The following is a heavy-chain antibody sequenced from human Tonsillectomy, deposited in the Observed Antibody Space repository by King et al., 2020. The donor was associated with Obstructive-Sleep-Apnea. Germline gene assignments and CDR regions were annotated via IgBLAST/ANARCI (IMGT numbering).Heavy chain of an antibody. D-gene: IGHD6-13*01. CDR3: ARTPEYSSSWYFDY. J-gene: IGHJ4*02. CDR2: IFSNDEK. V-gene: IGHV2-26*01. CDR1: GFSLSNARMG. Sequence: VTLKESGPVLVKPTETLTLTCTVSGFSLSNARMGVSWIRQPPGKALGGLAHIFSNDEKSYSTSLKSTLTTPKDTTKTQVVLTMTNMDPVHTATYYCARTPEYSSSWYFDYWGQGTLVTVSS.